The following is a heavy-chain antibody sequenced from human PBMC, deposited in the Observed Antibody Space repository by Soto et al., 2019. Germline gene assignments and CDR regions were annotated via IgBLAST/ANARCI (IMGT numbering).Heavy chain of an antibody. CDR2: IYYSGST. CDR1: GGSISSGGYY. V-gene: IGHV4-31*03. Sequence: QVQLQESGPGLVKPSQTLSLTCTVSGGSISSGGYYWSWIRQHPGKGLEWIGYIYYSGSTYYNPSLKSRVTISVDTSKNQFSLKLSSVTAADTAVYYCARGTQINMIVGVGFDPWGQGTLVTVSS. J-gene: IGHJ5*02. CDR3: ARGTQINMIVGVGFDP. D-gene: IGHD3-22*01.